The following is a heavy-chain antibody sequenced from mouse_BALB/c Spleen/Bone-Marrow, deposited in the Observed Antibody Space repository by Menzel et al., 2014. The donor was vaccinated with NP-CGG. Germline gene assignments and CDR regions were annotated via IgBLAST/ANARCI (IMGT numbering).Heavy chain of an antibody. CDR2: ILPGIST. J-gene: IGHJ2*01. V-gene: IGHV1-9*01. CDR3: ARGISSHFDY. Sequence: QVQLQQPGAELMKPGASVKISCKATGYIFSSYWIEWVKQRPGHGLEWIGEILPGISTNYNEKFKGKATFTADTSSNTAYMQLSSLTSEDSAVYYCARGISSHFDYWGQGTTLTVSS. CDR1: GYIFSSYW.